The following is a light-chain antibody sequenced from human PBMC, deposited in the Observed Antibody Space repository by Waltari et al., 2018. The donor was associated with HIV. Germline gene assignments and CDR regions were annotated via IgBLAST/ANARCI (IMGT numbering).Light chain of an antibody. CDR3: QQYYSVPYT. V-gene: IGKV4-1*01. CDR1: GNHIYSSNNKTY. Sequence: DVVVTQSPDPLPVSVGERATLPSNSLGNHIYSSNNKTYLAWYQQKAGQRPKLPIYSASTRESAVPDRFSGSGSGTDFTLTSSSLQAEDVAVYDCQQYYSVPYTFGQGTKLEIK. J-gene: IGKJ2*01. CDR2: SAS.